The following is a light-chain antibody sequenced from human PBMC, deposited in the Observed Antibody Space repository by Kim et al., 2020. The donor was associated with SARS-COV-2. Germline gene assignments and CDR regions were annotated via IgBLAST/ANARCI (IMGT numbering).Light chain of an antibody. Sequence: QPVLTQSPSASASLGASGKLTCILSSGHSSYTIAWHQQQPEKGPRYLMKLNSDGSHKRGAGIPDRFSGSSSGAERYLTISSLQSEDEADYYCQTWGTAIDVVFGGGTQLTVL. V-gene: IGLV4-69*01. CDR1: SGHSSYT. CDR2: LNSDGSH. J-gene: IGLJ2*01. CDR3: QTWGTAIDVV.